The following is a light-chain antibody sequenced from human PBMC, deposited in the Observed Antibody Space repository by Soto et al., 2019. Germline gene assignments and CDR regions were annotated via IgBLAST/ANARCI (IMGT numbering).Light chain of an antibody. CDR1: QSISGW. J-gene: IGKJ1*01. Sequence: DIQMTQSPSTLSASVGDRVTITCRASQSISGWLAWYRQKPGKAPKLLIFDASSLARGVPSRFSGSGSGTEFTLTISSLQPDDFATYYCQQYNGYSRTFGQGSKVEI. CDR2: DAS. V-gene: IGKV1-5*01. CDR3: QQYNGYSRT.